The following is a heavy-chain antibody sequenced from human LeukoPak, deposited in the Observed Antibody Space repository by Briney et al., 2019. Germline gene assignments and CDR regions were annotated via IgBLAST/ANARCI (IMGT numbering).Heavy chain of an antibody. D-gene: IGHD1/OR15-1a*01. CDR1: GFTFDDYT. J-gene: IGHJ4*02. Sequence: GGSLRLSCAVSGFTFDDYTMNWVRQAPGKGLEWVSLINWDGGRIYYADSVKGRFTISRDNSRNSLYLQMNSLRAEDTAVYFCARSQVLGTFDHWGQGTLLTVSS. CDR2: INWDGGRI. CDR3: ARSQVLGTFDH. V-gene: IGHV3-43*01.